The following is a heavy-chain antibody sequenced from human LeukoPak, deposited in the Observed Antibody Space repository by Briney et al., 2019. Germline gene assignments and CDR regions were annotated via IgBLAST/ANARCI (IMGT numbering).Heavy chain of an antibody. J-gene: IGHJ5*02. CDR2: ISAYNGNT. V-gene: IGHV1-18*01. CDR3: ARGTAGGYYDFWSGYYTEAWFDP. D-gene: IGHD3-3*01. CDR1: GYTFTSYG. Sequence: ASVKVSCKASGYTFTSYGISWVRQAPGQGLEWMGWISAYNGNTNYAQKLQGRVTMTTDTSTSTAYMELRSLRSDDTAVYYCARGTAGGYYDFWSGYYTEAWFDPWGQGILVTVSS.